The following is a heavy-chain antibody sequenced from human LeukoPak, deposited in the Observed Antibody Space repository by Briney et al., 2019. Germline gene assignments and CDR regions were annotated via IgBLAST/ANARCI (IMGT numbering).Heavy chain of an antibody. CDR1: GGSISSGSYY. CDR3: ARDTMTRYSSS. Sequence: SETLSLTCTVSGGSISSGSYYWSWIRQPAGKGLEWIGRIYTSGSTNYNPSLKSRVTISVDTSKNQFSLKLSSVTAADTAVYYCARDTMTRYSSSWGQGTLVTVSS. V-gene: IGHV4-61*02. CDR2: IYTSGST. D-gene: IGHD6-13*01. J-gene: IGHJ4*02.